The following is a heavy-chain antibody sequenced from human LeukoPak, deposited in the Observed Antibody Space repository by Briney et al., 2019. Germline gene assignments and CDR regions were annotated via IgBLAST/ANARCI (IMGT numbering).Heavy chain of an antibody. CDR1: GFTFSSYW. D-gene: IGHD6-13*01. CDR3: ARLSIAAAGDY. CDR2: INSDGSST. Sequence: GGSLRLSCAASGFTFSSYWMHWVRQAPGKGLVWVSRINSDGSSTSYADSVKGRFTISRDNAKNTLYLQMNSLRAEDTAVYYCARLSIAAAGDYWGQGTLVTVSS. J-gene: IGHJ4*02. V-gene: IGHV3-74*01.